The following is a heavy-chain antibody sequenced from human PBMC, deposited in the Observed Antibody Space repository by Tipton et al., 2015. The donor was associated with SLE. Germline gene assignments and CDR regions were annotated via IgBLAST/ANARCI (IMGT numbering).Heavy chain of an antibody. J-gene: IGHJ4*02. V-gene: IGHV3-30*18. Sequence: SLRLSCAASGFTFSSYGMHWVRQAPGKGLEWVAVISYDGSNKYYADSVKGRFTISRDNSKNTLYLQMNSLRAEDTAVYYCAKDRRYYGSGSYLGGFDYWGQGTLVTVSS. D-gene: IGHD3-10*01. CDR2: ISYDGSNK. CDR3: AKDRRYYGSGSYLGGFDY. CDR1: GFTFSSYG.